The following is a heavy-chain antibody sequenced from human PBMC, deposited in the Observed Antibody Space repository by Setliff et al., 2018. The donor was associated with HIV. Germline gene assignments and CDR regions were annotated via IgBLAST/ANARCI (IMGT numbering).Heavy chain of an antibody. CDR2: LYTTGST. Sequence: PSETLSLTCTVSGASISSGDSYWSWVRQSAEKGLEWIGRLYTTGSTNYNPSLKNRVTISVDTSKNQFSLKLNSVTAADTAVYYCTRSLVVTAHLDYWGQGTLVTVSS. CDR1: GASISSGDSY. D-gene: IGHD2-21*02. CDR3: TRSLVVTAHLDY. J-gene: IGHJ4*02. V-gene: IGHV4-61*02.